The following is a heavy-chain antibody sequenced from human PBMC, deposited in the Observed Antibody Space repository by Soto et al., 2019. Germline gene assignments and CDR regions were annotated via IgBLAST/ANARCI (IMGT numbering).Heavy chain of an antibody. Sequence: QVQLVESGGGVVQPGRSLRLSCAASGFTFSSYAMHWVRQAPGKGLEWVAVISYDGSNKYYADSVKGRFTISRDNSKNXPDLQMNSLRAEDTAVYYCARTLGGYSYQYYYGMDVWGQGTTVTVSS. J-gene: IGHJ6*02. CDR1: GFTFSSYA. CDR3: ARTLGGYSYQYYYGMDV. D-gene: IGHD5-18*01. CDR2: ISYDGSNK. V-gene: IGHV3-30-3*01.